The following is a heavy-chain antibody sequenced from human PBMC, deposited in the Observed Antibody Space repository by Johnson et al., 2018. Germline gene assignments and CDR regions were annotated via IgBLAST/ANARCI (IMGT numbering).Heavy chain of an antibody. J-gene: IGHJ6*02. V-gene: IGHV3-23*04. D-gene: IGHD6-19*01. CDR2: ISGSGGST. Sequence: VQLVQSGGGLVQPGGSLRLSCAASGFTFSSYAMSWVRQAPGKGLEWVSAISGSGGSTYYADSVKGRFTITRDNSKNTLYLQMNSLGPEDTAIYYCAKSYDAGWDGGLDGWGQGTTVTVSS. CDR3: AKSYDAGWDGGLDG. CDR1: GFTFSSYA.